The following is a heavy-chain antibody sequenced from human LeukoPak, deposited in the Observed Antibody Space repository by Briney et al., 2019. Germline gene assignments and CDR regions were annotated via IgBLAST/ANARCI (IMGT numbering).Heavy chain of an antibody. CDR3: ARDPRQYSSGWSPGSRFDP. CDR2: IWYDGSNK. Sequence: SGRSLRLSCAASGFTFSSYGMHWVRQAPGKGLEWVAVIWYDGSNKYYADSVKGRFTISRDNSKNTLYLQMNSLRAEDTAVYYCARDPRQYSSGWSPGSRFDPWGQGTLVTVSS. D-gene: IGHD6-19*01. CDR1: GFTFSSYG. J-gene: IGHJ5*02. V-gene: IGHV3-33*01.